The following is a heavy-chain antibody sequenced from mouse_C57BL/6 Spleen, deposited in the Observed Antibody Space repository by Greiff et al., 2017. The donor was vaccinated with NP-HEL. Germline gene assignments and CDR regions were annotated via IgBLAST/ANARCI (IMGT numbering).Heavy chain of an antibody. D-gene: IGHD2-4*01. CDR3: ARGGIYDYDVYYFGD. Sequence: QVQLQQPGAELVKPGASVKLSCKASGYTFTSYWMQWVKQRPGQGLEWIGEIDPSDSYTNYNQKFKGKATLTVDPSSSTAYMQLSSLTSEDSAGYYCARGGIYDYDVYYFGDWGQGTTLTVAS. V-gene: IGHV1-50*01. CDR2: IDPSDSYT. J-gene: IGHJ2*01. CDR1: GYTFTSYW.